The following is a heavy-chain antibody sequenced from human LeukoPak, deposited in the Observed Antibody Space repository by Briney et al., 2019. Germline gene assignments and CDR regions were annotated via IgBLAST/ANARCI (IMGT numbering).Heavy chain of an antibody. CDR2: ISGSGGST. Sequence: GGSLRLSCEASGFTFRTYGMTWVRQAPGKGLEWVSAISGSGGSTYYADSVKGRFTISRDNSKNTLYLQMNSLRAEDTAVYYCAKVRKESSGWGYYFDYWGQGTLVTVSS. D-gene: IGHD6-19*01. CDR3: AKVRKESSGWGYYFDY. V-gene: IGHV3-23*01. CDR1: GFTFRTYG. J-gene: IGHJ4*02.